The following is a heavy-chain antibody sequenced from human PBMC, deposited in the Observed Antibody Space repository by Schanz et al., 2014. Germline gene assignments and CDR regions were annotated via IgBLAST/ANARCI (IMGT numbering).Heavy chain of an antibody. J-gene: IGHJ4*02. D-gene: IGHD3-3*01. CDR2: ISGGGTTI. CDR1: GFSFSSYS. CDR3: AATTILAD. V-gene: IGHV3-48*02. Sequence: EVQLVESGGGLVQPGESLRLSCAVSGFSFSSYSMSWVRQAPGKGLEWIAYISGGGTTIYYADSVKGRFTISRDNAKSSLYLQMNSLRDEDTAVYYCAATTILADWGQGTLVAVSS.